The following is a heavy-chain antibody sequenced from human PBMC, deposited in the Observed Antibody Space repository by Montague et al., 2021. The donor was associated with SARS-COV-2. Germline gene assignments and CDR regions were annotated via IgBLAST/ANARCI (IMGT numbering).Heavy chain of an antibody. J-gene: IGHJ6*02. D-gene: IGHD3-22*01. CDR3: ARGGGYYNYGLDV. Sequence: SETLSLTCTVSGGSISNYYWSWIRQPPGRGLEWIRYIYYSGSTDYSPSLKSRVTISLDTSKNQSSLKVTSVTAADTAVYYCARGGGYYNYGLDVWGPGTTVTVSS. CDR1: GGSISNYY. V-gene: IGHV4-59*01. CDR2: IYYSGST.